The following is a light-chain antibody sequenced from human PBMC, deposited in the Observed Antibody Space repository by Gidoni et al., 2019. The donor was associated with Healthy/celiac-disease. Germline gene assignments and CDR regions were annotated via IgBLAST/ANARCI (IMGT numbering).Light chain of an antibody. J-gene: IGKJ2*01. CDR2: GAS. Sequence: LSPGERATLSCRASQSVSSSYLAWYQQKPGQAPRLLIYGASSRATGIPDRFSGSGSGTDFTLTISRLEPEDFAVYYCQQYGSSPLYTFXXXTKLEIK. V-gene: IGKV3-20*01. CDR3: QQYGSSPLYT. CDR1: QSVSSSY.